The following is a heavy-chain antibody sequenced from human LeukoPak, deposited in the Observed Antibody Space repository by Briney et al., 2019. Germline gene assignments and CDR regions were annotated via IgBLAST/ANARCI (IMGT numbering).Heavy chain of an antibody. CDR1: GFTFSHFW. CDR2: IKKTGSET. J-gene: IGHJ6*02. Sequence: GGSLRLSCAASGFTFSHFWMSWVRQAPGKGLEWVAYIKKTGSETYYVDSVKGRFTITRDNTRNSLFLQMNSLRAEDTAVYYCARVRTVTPYYGMDVWGQGTTVTVSS. V-gene: IGHV3-7*03. D-gene: IGHD4-17*01. CDR3: ARVRTVTPYYGMDV.